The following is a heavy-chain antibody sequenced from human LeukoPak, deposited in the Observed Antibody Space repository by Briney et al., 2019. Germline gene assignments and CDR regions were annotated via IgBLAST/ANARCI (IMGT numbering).Heavy chain of an antibody. CDR2: VNTSSSYI. Sequence: GGSLSLSCAASGFTFSSYAMSWVRQAPGKGLEWVSSVNTSSSYIYYADSVTGRFTISRYNAKNPLYLQLNSLRVEDTAVYYCARDGGENWSGGRCTAFDIWGQGTMVTVSS. D-gene: IGHD2-15*01. CDR3: ARDGGENWSGGRCTAFDI. J-gene: IGHJ3*02. CDR1: GFTFSSYA. V-gene: IGHV3-21*01.